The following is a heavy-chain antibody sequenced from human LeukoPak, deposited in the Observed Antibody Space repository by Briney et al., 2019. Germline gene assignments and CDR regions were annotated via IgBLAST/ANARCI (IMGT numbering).Heavy chain of an antibody. Sequence: PGGSLRLSCAASGFTFSSYGMHWVRQAPGKGLEWVAVISYDGSNKYYADSVKGRFTISRDNPDNVVYLQMNSLRAEDTAVYYCARVAVAGPTGWFDPWGQGTLVTVSS. V-gene: IGHV3-30*03. CDR3: ARVAVAGPTGWFDP. CDR2: ISYDGSNK. D-gene: IGHD6-13*01. CDR1: GFTFSSYG. J-gene: IGHJ5*02.